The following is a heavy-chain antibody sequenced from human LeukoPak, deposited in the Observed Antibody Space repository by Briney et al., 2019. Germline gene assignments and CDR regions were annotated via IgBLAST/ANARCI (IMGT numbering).Heavy chain of an antibody. CDR3: VKASSSSPQYNWFDA. CDR1: GFTFSTYA. CDR2: VSGTGGRT. V-gene: IGHV3-23*01. J-gene: IGHJ5*02. D-gene: IGHD6-6*01. Sequence: SGGSLRLSCAASGFTFSTYAMSWVHQAPGKGLEWVSVVSGTGGRTYYADSVKGRFTISRDNSKNTLYLQMNSLRAEDTALYYCVKASSSSPQYNWFDAWGQGTLVTVSS.